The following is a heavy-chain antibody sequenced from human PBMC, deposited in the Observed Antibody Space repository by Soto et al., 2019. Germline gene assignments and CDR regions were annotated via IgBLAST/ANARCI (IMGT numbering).Heavy chain of an antibody. CDR2: IYPGDSDT. CDR1: GYIFTSYW. J-gene: IGHJ4*02. V-gene: IGHV5-51*01. Sequence: GESLKISCNGSGYIFTSYWIGWVRQMPGKGLEWMGIIYPGDSDTRYSPSFQGQVTISADKSISTAYLQWSSLKASDTAMYYCARRGYYYDSSGYYFLDYWGQGTLVTVSS. CDR3: ARRGYYYDSSGYYFLDY. D-gene: IGHD3-22*01.